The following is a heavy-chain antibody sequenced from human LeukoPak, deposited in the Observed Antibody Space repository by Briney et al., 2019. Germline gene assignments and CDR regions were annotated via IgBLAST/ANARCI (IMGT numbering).Heavy chain of an antibody. CDR3: ATYTHWVAGDV. Sequence: QAGGSPRLSCAASGFTFSDSWMSWVRQAPGKGLEWVANMNQDGSAKGYVDSVKGRFTISRDNARNSLYLQMSSLRPEDTAVYYCATYTHWVAGDVWGQGTTVTVSS. CDR1: GFTFSDSW. J-gene: IGHJ6*02. V-gene: IGHV3-7*01. D-gene: IGHD3-16*01. CDR2: MNQDGSAK.